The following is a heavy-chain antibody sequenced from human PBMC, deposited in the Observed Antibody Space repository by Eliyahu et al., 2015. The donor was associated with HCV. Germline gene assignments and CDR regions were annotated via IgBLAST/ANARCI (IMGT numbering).Heavy chain of an antibody. CDR2: IYYSGST. Sequence: QLQLQESGPGLVKPSETLSLTCXVSGGSIXSSSYYWGWIRQPPGKGLEWIGSIYYSGSTYYNPSLKSRVTISVDTSKNQFSLKLSSVTAADTAVYYCARHPDYGDYEFPWYFDLWGRGTLVTVSS. CDR3: ARHPDYGDYEFPWYFDL. J-gene: IGHJ2*01. V-gene: IGHV4-39*01. CDR1: GGSIXSSSYY. D-gene: IGHD4-17*01.